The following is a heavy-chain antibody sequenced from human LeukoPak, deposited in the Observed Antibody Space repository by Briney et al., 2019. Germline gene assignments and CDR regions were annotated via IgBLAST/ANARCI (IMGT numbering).Heavy chain of an antibody. D-gene: IGHD5-12*01. Sequence: ASVKVSCKASGYTVTGYYIHWVRQARGQGLEWMGWINPKSGDTYYAQKFQGRVTMTRDTSISTVYMELSRLRSDDTAVYFCARDERQWLRWGGDYFENWGQGTLVTVSS. V-gene: IGHV1-2*02. CDR2: INPKSGDT. CDR3: ARDERQWLRWGGDYFEN. J-gene: IGHJ4*02. CDR1: GYTVTGYY.